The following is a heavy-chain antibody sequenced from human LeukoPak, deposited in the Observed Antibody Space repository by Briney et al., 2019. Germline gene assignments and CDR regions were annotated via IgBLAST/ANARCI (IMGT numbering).Heavy chain of an antibody. CDR3: AKDYRYCTSTSCYGDDAFDI. CDR1: GFTFSSYA. J-gene: IGHJ3*02. V-gene: IGHV3-23*01. Sequence: GGSLRLSCAASGFTFSSYAMSWVRQAPGKGLEWVSAISGSGGRTYYAGSVKGRFTISRDNSKNTLYLQMNSLRAEDTAVYYCAKDYRYCTSTSCYGDDAFDIWGQGTMVSVSS. D-gene: IGHD2-2*01. CDR2: ISGSGGRT.